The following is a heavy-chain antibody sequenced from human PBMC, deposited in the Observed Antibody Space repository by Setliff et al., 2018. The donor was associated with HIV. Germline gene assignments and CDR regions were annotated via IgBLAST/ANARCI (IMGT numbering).Heavy chain of an antibody. Sequence: GSLRLSCAASGFSVSFSLMSWVRQAPGKGLEWVSIIYSGGTTYYADSVKGRFTISRDSSKNTLYLQMNSLRPDDTAVYYCARGASGEYYFDYWGQGTPVTVSS. CDR1: GFSVSFSL. CDR3: ARGASGEYYFDY. V-gene: IGHV3-53*01. CDR2: IYSGGTT. D-gene: IGHD3-10*01. J-gene: IGHJ4*02.